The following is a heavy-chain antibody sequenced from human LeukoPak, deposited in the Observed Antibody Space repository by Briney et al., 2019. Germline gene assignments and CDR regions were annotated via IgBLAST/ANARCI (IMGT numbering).Heavy chain of an antibody. J-gene: IGHJ6*02. CDR1: EYTFADYY. CDR3: ARDRRDSSGYYYYAMDV. CDR2: INPNSGGT. Sequence: ASVKVSCKAFEYTFADYYVHWVRQAPGQGLEWMGWINPNSGGTNYAQKFQGRIAMTRDTSISTAYMELSRLRSDDTVVYYCARDRRDSSGYYYYAMDVWGQGTTVTVSS. V-gene: IGHV1-2*02. D-gene: IGHD6-19*01.